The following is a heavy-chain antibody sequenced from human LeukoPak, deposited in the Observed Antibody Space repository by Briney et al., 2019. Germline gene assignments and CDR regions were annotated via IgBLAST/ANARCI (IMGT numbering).Heavy chain of an antibody. J-gene: IGHJ6*03. CDR1: GGSISSYY. CDR3: AREREWIQLPAMRSYYYMDV. D-gene: IGHD5-18*01. CDR2: IFYSGSS. V-gene: IGHV4-59*01. Sequence: PSETLSLTCTVSGGSISSYYWSWIRQPPGKGLEWIGYIFYSGSSNYNPSLKSRVTISVDTSKNQFSLKLSSVTAADTAVYYCAREREWIQLPAMRSYYYMDVWGRGTTVTVSS.